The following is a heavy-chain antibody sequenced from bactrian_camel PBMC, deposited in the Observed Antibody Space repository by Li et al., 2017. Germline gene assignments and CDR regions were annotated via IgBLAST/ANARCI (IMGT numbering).Heavy chain of an antibody. CDR3: AKYGGGCPDDSWV. CDR2: IEAGGLT. D-gene: IGHD6*01. Sequence: VQLVESGGGLVQPGGSLRLSCAASGFFFSATPMSWVRQAPGKGLEWVSRIEAGGLTYYADSVKGRFTISRDNALNTVYLQLNSLKTEDMAMYYCAKYGGGCPDDSWVWGQGTQVTVS. J-gene: IGHJ4*01. V-gene: IGHV3S40*01. CDR1: GFFFSATP.